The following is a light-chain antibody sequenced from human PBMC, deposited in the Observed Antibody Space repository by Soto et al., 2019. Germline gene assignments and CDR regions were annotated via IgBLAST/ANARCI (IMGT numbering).Light chain of an antibody. CDR2: EVS. Sequence: QSVLTQPASVSGSPGQSITISCTGTSSDVGSYNLVSWYQQHPGKAPKLMIYEVSKRPSGVSNRFSGCKSGNTASLTISGLQAEDEADYYCCSYAGSSTPVVFGGGNKLTVL. J-gene: IGLJ2*01. V-gene: IGLV2-23*02. CDR3: CSYAGSSTPVV. CDR1: SSDVGSYNL.